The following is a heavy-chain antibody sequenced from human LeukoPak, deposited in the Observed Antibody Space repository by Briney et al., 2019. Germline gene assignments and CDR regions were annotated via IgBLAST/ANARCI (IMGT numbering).Heavy chain of an antibody. D-gene: IGHD3-9*01. CDR3: ARALDYDILTGYYSFDY. CDR1: GGSISSYY. CDR2: IYYSGST. J-gene: IGHJ4*02. Sequence: SETLSLTCTVSGGSISSYYWSWIRQPPGKGLEWLGYIYYSGSTNYNPSLKSRVTISVDTSKNQFSLKLSSVTAADTAVYYCARALDYDILTGYYSFDYWGQGTLVTVSS. V-gene: IGHV4-59*01.